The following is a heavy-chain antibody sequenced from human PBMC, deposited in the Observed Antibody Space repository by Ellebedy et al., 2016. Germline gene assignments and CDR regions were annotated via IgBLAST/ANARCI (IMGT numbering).Heavy chain of an antibody. CDR3: AKWNGDWNAFEV. CDR2: VFHTGTT. D-gene: IGHD1-1*01. J-gene: IGHJ3*01. V-gene: IGHV4-59*02. CDR1: GGSVSSDY. Sequence: GSLRLSCNVSGGSVSSDYWNWIRRPPGKGLEWIGYVFHTGTTNYSPSLKSRVTMSVDTSKRQFSLGLTSVTAADTAVYYCAKWNGDWNAFEVWGQGTMVTVSS.